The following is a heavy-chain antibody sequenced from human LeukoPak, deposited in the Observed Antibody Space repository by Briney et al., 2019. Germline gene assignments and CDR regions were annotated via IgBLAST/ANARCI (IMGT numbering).Heavy chain of an antibody. CDR2: IYYSGST. Sequence: SETLSLTCTVSGVSISSHYWSWIRQPPGKGLEWVGYIYYSGSTNYNPPLKPRVTISVDTSKHQFSLKLSSVTAADTAVYYCARKGGYYNWFDPWGQGTLVTVSS. D-gene: IGHD3-22*01. CDR3: ARKGGYYNWFDP. J-gene: IGHJ5*02. V-gene: IGHV4-59*11. CDR1: GVSISSHY.